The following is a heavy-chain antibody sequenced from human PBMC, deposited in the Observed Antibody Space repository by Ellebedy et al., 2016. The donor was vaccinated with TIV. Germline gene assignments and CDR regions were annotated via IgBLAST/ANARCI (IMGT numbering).Heavy chain of an antibody. J-gene: IGHJ6*02. V-gene: IGHV1-69*13. CDR2: IIPIFGTA. D-gene: IGHD6-13*01. Sequence: SVKVSXXASGGTFSSYAISWVRQAPGQGLEWMGGIIPIFGTANYAQKFQGRVTITADESTSTAYMELSSLRSEDTAVYYCARFTPEYSSSWYGGYGMDVWGQGTTVTVSS. CDR1: GGTFSSYA. CDR3: ARFTPEYSSSWYGGYGMDV.